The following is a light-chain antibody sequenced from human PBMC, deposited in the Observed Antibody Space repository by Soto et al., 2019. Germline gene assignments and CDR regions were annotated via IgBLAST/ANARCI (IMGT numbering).Light chain of an antibody. CDR3: QQYYSTPHT. V-gene: IGKV4-1*01. Sequence: DIVMTQSPDSLAVSLGERATINCKSSQSVLYSSYNKNYLAWYQQKPRQPPKLLIYWASTRESGVPGRFSGSGCGTDFTLTISSLQAAGGAVDFCQQYYSTPHTFGQGTKLEIK. CDR2: WAS. CDR1: QSVLYSSYNKNY. J-gene: IGKJ2*01.